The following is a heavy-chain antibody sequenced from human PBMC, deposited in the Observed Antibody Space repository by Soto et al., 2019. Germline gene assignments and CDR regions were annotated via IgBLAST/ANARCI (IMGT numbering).Heavy chain of an antibody. CDR1: GGTFSNDI. J-gene: IGHJ4*02. Sequence: SVNVSCKASGGTFSNDIITWVRQAPGQGLEWMGRIIPLLDIANYAQKFQGRVTITADKSTSTAYMELNSLRSEDTAVYYCVRDSPIGSTYSGYDGIDYWGQGTLVTVSS. CDR3: VRDSPIGSTYSGYDGIDY. D-gene: IGHD5-12*01. V-gene: IGHV1-69*04. CDR2: IIPLLDIA.